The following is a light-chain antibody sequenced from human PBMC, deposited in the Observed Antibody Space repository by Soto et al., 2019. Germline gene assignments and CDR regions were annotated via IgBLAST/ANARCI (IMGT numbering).Light chain of an antibody. CDR3: QQSDSTPLT. V-gene: IGKV1-39*01. CDR1: QSISSY. J-gene: IGKJ4*01. CDR2: AAS. Sequence: DIQMTQSPSSLSASVGDRVTITCRASQSISSYLNWYQQKPGKAPKLLLYAASSLQSGVPSRFSGRGSGTDFTLTISSLQPEDFATYYCQQSDSTPLTFGGGTKVEIK.